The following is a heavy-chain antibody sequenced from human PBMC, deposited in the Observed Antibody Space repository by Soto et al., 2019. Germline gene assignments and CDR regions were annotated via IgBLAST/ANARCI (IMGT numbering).Heavy chain of an antibody. Sequence: ASVKVSCKASGYTFTSYGISWVRQDPGQGLEWMGWISAYNGNTNYAQKLQGRVTMTTDTSMSTAYMELRSLRSDDTAVYYCARDLTLYYYDSSGYYFAPADYYGMDVWGQGTTVTVSS. D-gene: IGHD3-22*01. J-gene: IGHJ6*02. CDR3: ARDLTLYYYDSSGYYFAPADYYGMDV. CDR2: ISAYNGNT. V-gene: IGHV1-18*01. CDR1: GYTFTSYG.